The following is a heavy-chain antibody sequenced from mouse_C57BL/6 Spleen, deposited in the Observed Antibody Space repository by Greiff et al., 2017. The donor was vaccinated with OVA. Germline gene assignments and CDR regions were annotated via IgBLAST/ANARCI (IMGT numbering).Heavy chain of an antibody. CDR1: GYSITSGYY. Sequence: VQLQQSGPGLVKPSQSLSLTCSVTGYSITSGYYWNWIRQFPGNKLEWMGYISYDGSNNYNPSLKNRISITRDTSKNQFFLKLNSVTTEDTATYYCARDPLHYDYDEGAWFAYWGQGTLVTVSA. D-gene: IGHD2-4*01. CDR3: ARDPLHYDYDEGAWFAY. CDR2: ISYDGSN. V-gene: IGHV3-6*01. J-gene: IGHJ3*01.